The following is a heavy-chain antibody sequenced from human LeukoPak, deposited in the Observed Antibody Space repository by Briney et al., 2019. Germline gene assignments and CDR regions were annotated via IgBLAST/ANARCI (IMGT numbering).Heavy chain of an antibody. D-gene: IGHD4-17*01. V-gene: IGHV2-5*02. CDR1: GFSLSTSGVG. Sequence: SGPTLVNPTQTLTLTCTFSGFSLSTSGVGVGWIRQPPGKALEWLALIYWDDDKRYSPSLKSRLTITKDTSKNQVVLTMTNMDPVDTATYYCARGTEWGLGPYGNFDYWGQGTLVTVSS. CDR3: ARGTEWGLGPYGNFDY. J-gene: IGHJ4*02. CDR2: IYWDDDK.